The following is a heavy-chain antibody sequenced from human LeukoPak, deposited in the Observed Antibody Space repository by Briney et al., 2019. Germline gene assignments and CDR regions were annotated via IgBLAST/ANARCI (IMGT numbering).Heavy chain of an antibody. J-gene: IGHJ4*02. CDR1: GGSISSYY. CDR3: ARDKDQRDGYNHFDY. Sequence: PSETLSLTCTVSGGSISSYYWSWIRQPPGKGLEWIGYIYYSGSTNYNPSLKSRVTISVDTSKNQFSLKLSSVTAADTAVYYCARDKDQRDGYNHFDYWGQGTLVTVSS. D-gene: IGHD5-24*01. CDR2: IYYSGST. V-gene: IGHV4-59*01.